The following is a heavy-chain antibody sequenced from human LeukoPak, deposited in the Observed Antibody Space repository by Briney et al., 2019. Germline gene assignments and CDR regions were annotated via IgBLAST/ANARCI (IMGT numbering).Heavy chain of an antibody. D-gene: IGHD3-16*01. CDR3: ARGLGRSEPKRYYFDY. CDR1: GFTVSSNY. CDR2: IYSGGST. V-gene: IGHV3-53*01. Sequence: GGSLRLSCAASGFTVSSNYMSWVRQAPGKGLEWVSVIYSGGSTYYADSVKGRFTISRDNSKNTLYLQMNSLRAEDTAVYYCARGLGRSEPKRYYFDYWGQGTLVTVSS. J-gene: IGHJ4*02.